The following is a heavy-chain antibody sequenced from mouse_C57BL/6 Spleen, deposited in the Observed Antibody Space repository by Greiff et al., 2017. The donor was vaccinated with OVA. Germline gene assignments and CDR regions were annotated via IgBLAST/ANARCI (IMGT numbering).Heavy chain of an antibody. CDR2: IYPGSGNT. CDR1: GYTFTDYY. Sequence: VQLQQSGAELVRPGASVKLSCKASGYTFTDYYINWVKQRPGQGLEWIARIYPGSGNTYYNEKFKGEATLTAEKSSSTAYMQLSSLTSEDSAVYFCARDYGSSWDYYAMDYWGQGTSVTVSS. D-gene: IGHD1-1*01. J-gene: IGHJ4*01. CDR3: ARDYGSSWDYYAMDY. V-gene: IGHV1-76*01.